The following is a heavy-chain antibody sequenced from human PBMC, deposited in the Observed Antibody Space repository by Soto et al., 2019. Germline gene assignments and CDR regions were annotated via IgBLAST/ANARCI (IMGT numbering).Heavy chain of an antibody. J-gene: IGHJ4*02. V-gene: IGHV1-18*01. CDR3: ARLYYYDSSGYYSHYFDY. D-gene: IGHD3-22*01. Sequence: ASVKVSCKASGYTFTSYGISWVRQAPGQGLEWMGWISAYNGNTNYAQKLQGRVTMTTDTSTSTAYMELRSLRSDDTAVYYCARLYYYDSSGYYSHYFDYWGQGTLVTVSS. CDR1: GYTFTSYG. CDR2: ISAYNGNT.